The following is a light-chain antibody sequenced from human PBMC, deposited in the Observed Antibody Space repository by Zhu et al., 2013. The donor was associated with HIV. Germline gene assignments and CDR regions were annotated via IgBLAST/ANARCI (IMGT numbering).Light chain of an antibody. Sequence: QSVLTQPPSASGTPGQRVTISCSGSSSNIGSNYVYWYQQFPGTAPKLLIYRNNQRPSGVPDQFSGSKSGTSASLAISGLRSEDEADYYCATWDDSLSGRVFGGGTKLTVL. V-gene: IGLV1-47*01. CDR3: ATWDDSLSGRV. CDR1: SSNIGSNY. CDR2: RNN. J-gene: IGLJ2*01.